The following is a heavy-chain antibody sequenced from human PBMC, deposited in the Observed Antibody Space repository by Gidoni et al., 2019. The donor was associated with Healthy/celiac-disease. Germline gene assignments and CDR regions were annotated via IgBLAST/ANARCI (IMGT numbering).Heavy chain of an antibody. Sequence: QVQLVQSGAEVKKPGASVKVSCKASGYTFTSYDINWVRQATGQGLEWMGWMNPNRGNTGYAQKFQGRVTRTRNTSISTAYMELSSLRSEDTAVYYCARGSPFYSSSWYPIDYWGQGTLVTVSS. CDR3: ARGSPFYSSSWYPIDY. CDR1: GYTFTSYD. J-gene: IGHJ4*02. V-gene: IGHV1-8*01. CDR2: MNPNRGNT. D-gene: IGHD6-13*01.